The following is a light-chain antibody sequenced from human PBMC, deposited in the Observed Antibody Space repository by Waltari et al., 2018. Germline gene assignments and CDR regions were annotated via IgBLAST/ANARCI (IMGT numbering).Light chain of an antibody. CDR3: QHYNKWPPA. CDR2: GAS. J-gene: IGKJ1*01. CDR1: QTVSNN. Sequence: EIVMTQSPVTLSVSPGERATLSCRASQTVSNNLAWYQQKPGQAPRLLFYGASTRATGIPARFSGSGSGTDFTLTISSLQSEDFAVYQCQHYNKWPPAFGQGTKVEIK. V-gene: IGKV3-15*01.